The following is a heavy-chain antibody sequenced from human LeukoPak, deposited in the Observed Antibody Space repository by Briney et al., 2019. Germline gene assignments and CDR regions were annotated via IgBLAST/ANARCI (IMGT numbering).Heavy chain of an antibody. J-gene: IGHJ3*02. CDR1: GGTFNSYA. CDR2: IIPILGIA. Sequence: GSSVKVSCKASGGTFNSYAISWVRQAPGQGLEWMGRIIPILGIANYAQKFQGRVTITADKSTSTAYMELSSLRSEDTAVYYCARDQYSSSWYGGGDAFDIWGQGTMVTVSS. CDR3: ARDQYSSSWYGGGDAFDI. V-gene: IGHV1-69*04. D-gene: IGHD6-13*01.